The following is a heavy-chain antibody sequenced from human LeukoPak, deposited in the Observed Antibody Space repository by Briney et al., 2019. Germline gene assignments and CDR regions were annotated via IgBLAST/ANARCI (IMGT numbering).Heavy chain of an antibody. CDR1: GFTFSSYW. CDR2: INSDGSST. V-gene: IGHV3-74*01. CDR3: AKDLGWCSGGSCKDY. Sequence: PGGSLRLSCAASGFTFSSYWMHWVRQAPGKGLVWVSRINSDGSSTSYADSVKGRFTISRDNAKNTLYLQMNSLRAEGTAVYYCAKDLGWCSGGSCKDYWGQGTLVTVSS. J-gene: IGHJ4*02. D-gene: IGHD2-15*01.